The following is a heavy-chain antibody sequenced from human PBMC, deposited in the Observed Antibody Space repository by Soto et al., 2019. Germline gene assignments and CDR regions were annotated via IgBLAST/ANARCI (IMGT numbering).Heavy chain of an antibody. Sequence: PSETLSLTCAVYGGSFSGYDWSWVRQSPGGGLEWIGEIDHSGTTKYKPSLKGRVTISIDTSKQQFSLKFTPVTAADTAVYYCERGRGQSSGWGHYYYYGFDVWGLGTTVTVSS. CDR1: GGSFSGYD. CDR2: IDHSGTT. D-gene: IGHD6-19*01. V-gene: IGHV4-34*01. J-gene: IGHJ6*02. CDR3: ERGRGQSSGWGHYYYYGFDV.